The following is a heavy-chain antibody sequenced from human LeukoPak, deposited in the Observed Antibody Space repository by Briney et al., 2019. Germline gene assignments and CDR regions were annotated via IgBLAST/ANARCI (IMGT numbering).Heavy chain of an antibody. V-gene: IGHV1-69*13. CDR1: GGTFSSYA. CDR2: IIPIFGTA. D-gene: IGHD3-16*01. Sequence: GASVKVSCKASGGTFSSYAISWVRQAPGQGLEWMGGIIPIFGTANYAQKFQGRVTITADESTSTAYMELSSLRSEDTAVYYCARDYTGGGGDAFDIWGQGTMVTVSS. J-gene: IGHJ3*02. CDR3: ARDYTGGGGDAFDI.